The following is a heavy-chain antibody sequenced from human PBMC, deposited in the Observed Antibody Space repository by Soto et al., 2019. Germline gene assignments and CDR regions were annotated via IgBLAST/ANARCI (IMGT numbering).Heavy chain of an antibody. D-gene: IGHD4-17*01. CDR1: GFTFSSYA. J-gene: IGHJ6*02. V-gene: IGHV3-30-3*01. CDR3: ARGGLGYGDYGYYYYGMDV. CDR2: ISYDGSNK. Sequence: QVQLVESGGGVVQPGRSLRLSCAASGFTFSSYAMHWVRQAPGKGLEWVAVISYDGSNKYYADSVKGRFTISRDNSKNTLYLQMNSLRAEDTAVYYCARGGLGYGDYGYYYYGMDVWGQGTTVTVSS.